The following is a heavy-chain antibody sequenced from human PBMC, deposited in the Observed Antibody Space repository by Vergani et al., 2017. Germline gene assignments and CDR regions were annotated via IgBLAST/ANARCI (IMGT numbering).Heavy chain of an antibody. Sequence: EVQLLESGGGLVQPGGSLRLSCAASGFTFSSYAMSWVRQAPGKGLEWVSAISGSGGSTYYADSVKGRFTISRDNSKNTLYLQMNSLRAEDTAVYYCARDLRVAGSFDYWGQGTLVTVSS. CDR2: ISGSGGST. V-gene: IGHV3-23*01. J-gene: IGHJ4*02. D-gene: IGHD6-19*01. CDR1: GFTFSSYA. CDR3: ARDLRVAGSFDY.